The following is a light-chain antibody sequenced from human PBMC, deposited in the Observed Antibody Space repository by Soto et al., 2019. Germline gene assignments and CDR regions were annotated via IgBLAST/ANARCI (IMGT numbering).Light chain of an antibody. J-gene: IGKJ1*01. Sequence: DIQMTQSPSTLSASVGDRVTITCRASQSISSWLAWYQQKPGTAPKLLIYGASNLESGVPSRFSGSGSGTEFTLTIRSLQPDDFATYYCQQYNSYSQTFDQGTKVEIK. CDR2: GAS. V-gene: IGKV1-5*01. CDR1: QSISSW. CDR3: QQYNSYSQT.